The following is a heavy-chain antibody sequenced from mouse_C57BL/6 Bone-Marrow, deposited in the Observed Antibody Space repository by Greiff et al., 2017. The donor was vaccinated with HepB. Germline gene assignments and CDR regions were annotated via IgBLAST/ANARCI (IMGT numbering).Heavy chain of an antibody. V-gene: IGHV5-9-1*02. J-gene: IGHJ1*03. CDR1: GFTFSSYA. Sequence: EVQWVESGEGLVKPGGSLKLSCAASGFTFSSYAMSWVRQTPEKSLEWVAYISSGGDYTYYADTVKGRFTISRDNARNTLYLQMSSLKSEDTAMYYCKRSTTVVATYCYFDVWGTGNTVTVSS. D-gene: IGHD1-1*01. CDR3: KRSTTVVATYCYFDV. CDR2: ISSGGDYT.